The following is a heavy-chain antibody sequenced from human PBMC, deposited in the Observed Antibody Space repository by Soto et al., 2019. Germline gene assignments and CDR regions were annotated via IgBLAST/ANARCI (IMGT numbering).Heavy chain of an antibody. Sequence: ASVKVSCKASGYTFTGHYMQWVRQAPGEGLEWMGWINPNSGGTKSAQKFQGRVTMTRDTSISTAYMELSRLRSDDTAVYYCARRKGDYYDSSGYHYYFDYWGQGTLVTVSS. D-gene: IGHD3-22*01. CDR3: ARRKGDYYDSSGYHYYFDY. CDR1: GYTFTGHY. J-gene: IGHJ4*02. V-gene: IGHV1-2*02. CDR2: INPNSGGT.